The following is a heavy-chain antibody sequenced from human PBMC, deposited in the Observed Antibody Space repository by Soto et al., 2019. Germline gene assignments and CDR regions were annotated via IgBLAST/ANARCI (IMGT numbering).Heavy chain of an antibody. D-gene: IGHD3-22*01. J-gene: IGHJ4*02. CDR3: ARALSDYYDSSGYPSGY. Sequence: GGSLRLSCAASGFTFDDYGMHWVRQAPGKGLEWVSSISSSSSYIYYADSVKGRFTISRDNAKNSLYLQMNSLRAEDTAVYYCARALSDYYDSSGYPSGYWGQGTLVTVSS. V-gene: IGHV3-21*01. CDR1: GFTFDDYG. CDR2: ISSSSSYI.